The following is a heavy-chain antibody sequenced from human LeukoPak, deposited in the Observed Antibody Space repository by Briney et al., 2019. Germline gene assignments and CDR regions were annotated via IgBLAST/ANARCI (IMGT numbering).Heavy chain of an antibody. D-gene: IGHD4-17*01. J-gene: IGHJ6*02. CDR1: GGTFSSYA. CDR3: AGPGGGTVTQSRNYYYGMDV. Sequence: ASVKVSCKASGGTFSSYAISWVRQAPGQGLGWMGWISAYTGNTNYAQKLQGRVTMTTDTSTSTAYMELRSLRFDDTAVYYCAGPGGGTVTQSRNYYYGMDVWGQGTTVTVSS. V-gene: IGHV1-18*01. CDR2: ISAYTGNT.